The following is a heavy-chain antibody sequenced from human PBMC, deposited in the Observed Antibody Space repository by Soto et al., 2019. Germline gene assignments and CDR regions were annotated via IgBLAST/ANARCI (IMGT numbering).Heavy chain of an antibody. CDR2: IYFSGGT. Sequence: PSETLSLTCTVSGGSISSTSFYWGWIRQPPGKGLEWIGSIYFSGGTYYNPSLKSRVTISGDTSKNQFSLKLSSATAADTAVYYCARIAIRYYFDYWVQGTLVTVSS. D-gene: IGHD2-21*01. J-gene: IGHJ4*02. V-gene: IGHV4-39*01. CDR1: GGSISSTSFY. CDR3: ARIAIRYYFDY.